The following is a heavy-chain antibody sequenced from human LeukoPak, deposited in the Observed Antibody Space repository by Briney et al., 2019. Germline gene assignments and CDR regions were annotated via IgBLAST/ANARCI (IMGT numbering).Heavy chain of an antibody. V-gene: IGHV3-23*01. D-gene: IGHD1-26*01. Sequence: GGSLRLSCAASGFTFSSYGMSWVRQAPGKGLEWVSAISGSGGSTYYADSVKGRFTISRDNSKNTLYLQMNSLRAEDTAVYYCARDQVVGATRLDAFDIWGQGTMVTVSS. CDR2: ISGSGGST. J-gene: IGHJ3*02. CDR1: GFTFSSYG. CDR3: ARDQVVGATRLDAFDI.